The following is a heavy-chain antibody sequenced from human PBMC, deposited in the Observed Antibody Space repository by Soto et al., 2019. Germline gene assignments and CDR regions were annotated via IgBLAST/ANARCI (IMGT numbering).Heavy chain of an antibody. CDR1: GSTFSSYG. CDR3: ASGTTVTQYYYYGMDV. D-gene: IGHD4-17*01. Sequence: GGSLRLSCAASGSTFSSYGMHWVRQAPGKGLERVAVIWYDGSNKYYADSVKGRFTISRDNSKNTLYLQMNSLRAEDTAVYYCASGTTVTQYYYYGMDVWGQGTTVTVSS. CDR2: IWYDGSNK. J-gene: IGHJ6*02. V-gene: IGHV3-33*01.